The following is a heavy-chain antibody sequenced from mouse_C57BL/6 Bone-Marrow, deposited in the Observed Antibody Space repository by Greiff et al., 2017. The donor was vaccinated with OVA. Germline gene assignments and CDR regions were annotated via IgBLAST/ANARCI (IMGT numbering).Heavy chain of an antibody. Sequence: VKLMESGAELARPGASVKLSCKASGYTFTSYGISWVKQRTGQGLEWIGEIYPRSGNTYYNEKFKGKATLTADKSSSTAYMELRSLTSEDSAVYFCARRYYYYGSSPYAMDYWGQGTSVTVSS. CDR2: IYPRSGNT. CDR1: GYTFTSYG. V-gene: IGHV1-81*01. J-gene: IGHJ4*01. CDR3: ARRYYYYGSSPYAMDY. D-gene: IGHD1-1*01.